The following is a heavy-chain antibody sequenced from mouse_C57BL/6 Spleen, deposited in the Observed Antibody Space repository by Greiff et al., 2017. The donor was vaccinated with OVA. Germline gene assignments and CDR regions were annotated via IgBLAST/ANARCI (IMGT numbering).Heavy chain of an antibody. CDR3: ARGVLLRYPWYFDV. D-gene: IGHD1-1*01. Sequence: QVQLQQPGAELVRPGSSVKLSCKASGYTFTSYWMDWVKQRPGQGLEWIGNIYPSDSATHYNQQFKDKATLTVDKSSSTAYMQRSSLTSEDSAVYYCARGVLLRYPWYFDVWGTGTTVTVSS. J-gene: IGHJ1*03. CDR1: GYTFTSYW. CDR2: IYPSDSAT. V-gene: IGHV1-61*01.